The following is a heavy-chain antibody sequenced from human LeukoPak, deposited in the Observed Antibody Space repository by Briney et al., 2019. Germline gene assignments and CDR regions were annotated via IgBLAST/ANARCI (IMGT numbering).Heavy chain of an antibody. CDR2: IFHSGST. J-gene: IGHJ3*02. D-gene: IGHD5-18*01. Sequence: SETLSLTCTVSGGSITSSSYYWVWIRQPPGKGLEWIGSIFHSGSTYYNASLKSRVTISVDTSRNQFSLKLSSVTAADTAVYYCAGVDAAMPDAFDIWGQGTTVTVSS. CDR3: AGVDAAMPDAFDI. CDR1: GGSITSSSYY. V-gene: IGHV4-39*01.